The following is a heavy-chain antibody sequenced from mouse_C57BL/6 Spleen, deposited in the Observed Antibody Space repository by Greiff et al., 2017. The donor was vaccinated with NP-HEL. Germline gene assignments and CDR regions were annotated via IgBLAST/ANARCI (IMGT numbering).Heavy chain of an antibody. D-gene: IGHD1-1*01. J-gene: IGHJ1*03. V-gene: IGHV1-54*01. Sequence: QVQLQQSGAELVRPGTSVKVSCKASGYAFTNYLIEWVKQRPGQGLEWIGVINPGSGGTNSNEKFKGKATLTADKSSSTAYMQLSSLTSEESAVYFCARGDYYGSSYFYWYFEVWGTGTTVTVAS. CDR2: INPGSGGT. CDR3: ARGDYYGSSYFYWYFEV. CDR1: GYAFTNYL.